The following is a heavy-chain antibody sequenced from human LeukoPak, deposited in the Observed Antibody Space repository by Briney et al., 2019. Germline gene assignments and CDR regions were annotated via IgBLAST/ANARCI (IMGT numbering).Heavy chain of an antibody. D-gene: IGHD4-11*01. J-gene: IGHJ4*02. V-gene: IGHV3-49*04. CDR1: GFTFGDYA. CDR3: SRAPYNNYVNLDY. CDR2: IRSKAFAGTT. Sequence: GGSLRLSCRASGFTFGDYAMTWVRQAPGKGLEWLGFIRSKAFAGTTEYAASVKGRFTIPRDDSISIAYLQMNSLQTEDTAVYYCSRAPYNNYVNLDYWGQGTLVTVSS.